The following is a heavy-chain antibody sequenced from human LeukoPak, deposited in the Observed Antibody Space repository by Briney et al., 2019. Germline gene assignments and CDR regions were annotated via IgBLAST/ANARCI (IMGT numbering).Heavy chain of an antibody. CDR2: IIPIFGTA. CDR1: GGTFSSYA. V-gene: IGHV1-69*06. D-gene: IGHD5-12*01. Sequence: SVKVSCKASGGTFSSYAISWVRQAPGQGLEWMGGIIPIFGTANYAQKFQGSVTITADKSTSTAYMELSSLRSEDTAVYYCARRLYSGYDYYFDYWGQGTLVTVAS. CDR3: ARRLYSGYDYYFDY. J-gene: IGHJ4*02.